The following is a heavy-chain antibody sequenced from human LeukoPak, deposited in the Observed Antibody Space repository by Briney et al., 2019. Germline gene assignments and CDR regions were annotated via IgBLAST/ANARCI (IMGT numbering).Heavy chain of an antibody. CDR3: AREVRNWFDP. CDR2: IIPIFGTA. Sequence: SVKVSCKASGGTFSSYAISWVRQAPGQGLEWMGGIIPIFGTANYAQKFQGRVTITTDESTSTAYVELSSLRSEDTAVYYRAREVRNWFDPWGQGTLVTVSS. CDR1: GGTFSSYA. J-gene: IGHJ5*02. V-gene: IGHV1-69*05.